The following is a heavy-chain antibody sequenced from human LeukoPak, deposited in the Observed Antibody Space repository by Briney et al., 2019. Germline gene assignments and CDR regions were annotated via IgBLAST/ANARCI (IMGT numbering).Heavy chain of an antibody. CDR2: IYPGDSDT. D-gene: IGHD2-2*01. Sequence: GESLKISCKGSGYSFTSYWIGWVRLLPGKGLEWMGIIYPGDSDTRYSPSFQGQVTIAADKSISTACLQWSSLKASDTAMYYCATGYCSSTSCPLALDYWGQGTLVTVSS. J-gene: IGHJ4*02. CDR3: ATGYCSSTSCPLALDY. CDR1: GYSFTSYW. V-gene: IGHV5-51*01.